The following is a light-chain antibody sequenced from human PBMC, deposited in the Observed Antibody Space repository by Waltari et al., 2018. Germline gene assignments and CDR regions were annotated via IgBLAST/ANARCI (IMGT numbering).Light chain of an antibody. V-gene: IGKV3-11*01. CDR3: QLRGSWPKT. CDR1: QSIGSY. J-gene: IGKJ1*01. Sequence: DIVLTQSPATLSLSPGERATLSCWASQSIGSYLAWYQHKPGQTPRLLIYDTSNRATGVPTRCSGSRSGTDFTLTISSLEPEDFAVYYCQLRGSWPKTFGPGTRVEIK. CDR2: DTS.